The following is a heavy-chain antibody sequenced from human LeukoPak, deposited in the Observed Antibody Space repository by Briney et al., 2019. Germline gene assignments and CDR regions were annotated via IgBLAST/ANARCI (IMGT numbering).Heavy chain of an antibody. CDR1: GGSFSGYY. V-gene: IGHV4-34*01. CDR2: IYYSGST. Sequence: SETLSLTCAVYGGSFSGYYWSWIRQPPGKGLEWIGSIYYSGSTYYNPSLKSRVTISADTSKNQFSLKLSSVTAADTAVYYCAREFRKGWDWFDPWGQGTLVTVSS. J-gene: IGHJ5*02. D-gene: IGHD1-26*01. CDR3: AREFRKGWDWFDP.